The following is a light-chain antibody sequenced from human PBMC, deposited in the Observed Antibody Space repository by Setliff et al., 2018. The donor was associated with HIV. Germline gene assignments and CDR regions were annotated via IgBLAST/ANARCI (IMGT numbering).Light chain of an antibody. CDR3: SSYTSTSAYV. CDR2: DVT. Sequence: QSVLTQPASVSGSPGQSITISCTGTSSDIGGYNYVSWYQQLPGNTPKLLIYDVTNRPSGVPDRFSGSKSANTASLTISGLQAEDEADYYCSSYTSTSAYVFGTGTKVTVL. V-gene: IGLV2-14*03. CDR1: SSDIGGYNY. J-gene: IGLJ1*01.